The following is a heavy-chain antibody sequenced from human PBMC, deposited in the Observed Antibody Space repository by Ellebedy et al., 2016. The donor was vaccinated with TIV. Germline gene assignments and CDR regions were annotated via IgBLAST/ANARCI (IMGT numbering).Heavy chain of an antibody. CDR1: GIIVSDYF. CDR2: LYPDAKT. CDR3: VKDHLFSCYD. J-gene: IGHJ4*02. D-gene: IGHD2-21*01. Sequence: PGGSLRLSCEASGIIVSDYFMNWVRQAPGKGLEWVSVLYPDAKTNYTDSVNGRFIVSRDNSKNTVYLQMSSLREDDTAVYYCVKDHLFSCYDWGQGTLLTVSS. V-gene: IGHV3-66*01.